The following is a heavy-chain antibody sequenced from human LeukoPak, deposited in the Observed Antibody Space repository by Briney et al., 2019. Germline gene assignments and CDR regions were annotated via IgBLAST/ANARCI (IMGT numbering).Heavy chain of an antibody. D-gene: IGHD3-10*01. CDR3: ARVFVSGSSYGMDV. Sequence: PGGSLRLSCAASGFTFSSYSMNWVRQAPGKGLEWVSSISSSSSYIYYADSVKGRFTISRGNAKNSLYLQMNSLRAEDTAVYYCARVFVSGSSYGMDVWGQGTTVTVSS. CDR2: ISSSSSYI. V-gene: IGHV3-21*01. CDR1: GFTFSSYS. J-gene: IGHJ6*02.